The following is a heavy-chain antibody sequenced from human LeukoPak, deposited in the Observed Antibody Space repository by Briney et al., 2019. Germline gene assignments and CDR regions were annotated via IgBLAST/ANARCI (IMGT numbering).Heavy chain of an antibody. CDR2: IIPIFGTA. Sequence: ASVKVSCKASGGTFSSHAISWVRQAPGQGLEWMGGIIPIFGTANYAQKFQGRVTITADESTSTAYMELSSLRSEDTAVYYCARDGDYDFWSGYSDYWGQGTLVTVSS. J-gene: IGHJ4*02. CDR3: ARDGDYDFWSGYSDY. D-gene: IGHD3-3*01. CDR1: GGTFSSHA. V-gene: IGHV1-69*01.